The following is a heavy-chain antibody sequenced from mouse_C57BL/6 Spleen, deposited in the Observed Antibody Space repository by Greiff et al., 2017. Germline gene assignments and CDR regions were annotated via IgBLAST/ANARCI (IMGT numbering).Heavy chain of an antibody. J-gene: IGHJ2*01. CDR1: GYAFTNYL. CDR3: ARSGDFHDGYYVLFDY. Sequence: QVQLQQSGAELVRPGTSVKVSCKASGYAFTNYLIEWVKQRPGQGLEWIGVINPGSGGTNYNEKFKGKATLTADKSSSTAYMQLSSLTSEDSAVYFCARSGDFHDGYYVLFDYWGQGTTLTVSS. D-gene: IGHD2-3*01. CDR2: INPGSGGT. V-gene: IGHV1-54*01.